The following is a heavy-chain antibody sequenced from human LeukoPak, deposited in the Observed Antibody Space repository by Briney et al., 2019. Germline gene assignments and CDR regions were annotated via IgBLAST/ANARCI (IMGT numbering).Heavy chain of an antibody. CDR3: AHRHKVWFGEKLYGNDAFDI. J-gene: IGHJ3*02. Sequence: SGPTLVKPTQTLTLTCTFSGFSLNTSGVGVGWIRQPPGKSLEWLALLYWNDDKRYSPSLKSRLTITKDTSKNQVVLTMTNMDPVDTATYYCAHRHKVWFGEKLYGNDAFDIWGQGTMVTVSS. V-gene: IGHV2-5*01. D-gene: IGHD3-10*01. CDR2: LYWNDDK. CDR1: GFSLNTSGVG.